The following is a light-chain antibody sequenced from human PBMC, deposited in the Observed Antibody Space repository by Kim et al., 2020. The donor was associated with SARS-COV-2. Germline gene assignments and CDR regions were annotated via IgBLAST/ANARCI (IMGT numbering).Light chain of an antibody. J-gene: IGLJ2*01. Sequence: SSELTQDPAVSVALRQTVRITCQGDSLRSYYASWYQQKPGQAPLLVIYGRNNRPSGIPDRFSGSSSGNTASLTITGAQAEDEADFYCKSRDSSGNVVFGGGTQLTVL. CDR1: SLRSYY. V-gene: IGLV3-19*01. CDR3: KSRDSSGNVV. CDR2: GRN.